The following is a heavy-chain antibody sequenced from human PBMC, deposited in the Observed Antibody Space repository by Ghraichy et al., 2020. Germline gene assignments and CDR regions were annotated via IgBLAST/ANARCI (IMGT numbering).Heavy chain of an antibody. D-gene: IGHD5-18*01. J-gene: IGHJ4*02. V-gene: IGHV4-34*01. CDR2: INHSGST. Sequence: SQTLSLTCAVYGGSFSGYYWSWIRQPPGKGLEWIGEINHSGSTNYNPSLKSRVTISVDTSKNQFSLKLSSVTAADTAVYYCASRSYGQSGYSYGFDYWGQGTLVTVSS. CDR1: GGSFSGYY. CDR3: ASRSYGQSGYSYGFDY.